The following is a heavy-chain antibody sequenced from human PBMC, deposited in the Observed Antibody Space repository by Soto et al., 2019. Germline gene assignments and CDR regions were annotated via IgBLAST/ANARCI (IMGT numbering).Heavy chain of an antibody. J-gene: IGHJ5*02. Sequence: QVLLVQSGAEMKQPGSSVSVSCRASGDSFTNSAFTWVRQAPGQGPEWLGGIILALGTPNYSQRFQGRLTITADESSSTVYMEVGSLRIDDTAVYYCGRYCTTTKCRGGYYLDRWGQGTLLTVSS. CDR1: GDSFTNSA. V-gene: IGHV1-69*01. CDR2: IILALGTP. D-gene: IGHD2-8*01. CDR3: GRYCTTTKCRGGYYLDR.